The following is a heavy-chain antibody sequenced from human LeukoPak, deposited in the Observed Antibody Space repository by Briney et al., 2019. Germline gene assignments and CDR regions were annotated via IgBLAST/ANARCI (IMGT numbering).Heavy chain of an antibody. Sequence: SQTLSLTCAISGDSVSSNSAAWNWIRQSPSRGLEWLGRTYYRSKWYNDYAVSVKSRITINPDTSKNQFSLQLSSVTPEDTAVYYCARAIAAAGTNWFDPWGQGTLVTVSS. CDR2: TYYRSKWYN. V-gene: IGHV6-1*01. CDR1: GDSVSSNSAA. CDR3: ARAIAAAGTNWFDP. D-gene: IGHD6-13*01. J-gene: IGHJ5*02.